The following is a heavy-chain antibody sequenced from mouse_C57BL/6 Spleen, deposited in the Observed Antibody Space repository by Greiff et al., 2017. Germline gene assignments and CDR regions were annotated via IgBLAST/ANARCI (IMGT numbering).Heavy chain of an antibody. CDR2: IYPRSGNT. J-gene: IGHJ1*03. CDR1: GYTFTSYG. CDR3: ARGSSDWYFDV. Sequence: VQLQQSGAELARPGASVKLSCKASGYTFTSYGISWVKQRTGQGLEWIGEIYPRSGNTYYNDKFKGKATLTADKSSSTAYMELRSLTSEDAAVYFCARGSSDWYFDVWGTGTTVTVSS. V-gene: IGHV1-81*01. D-gene: IGHD1-1*01.